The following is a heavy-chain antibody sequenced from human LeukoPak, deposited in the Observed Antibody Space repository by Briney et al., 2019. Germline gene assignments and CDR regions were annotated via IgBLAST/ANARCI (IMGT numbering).Heavy chain of an antibody. D-gene: IGHD6-13*01. CDR1: GFTFSSYA. Sequence: GGSLRLSCAASGFTFSSYAMSWVRQAPGKGLEWVSAISGSGGSTYYADSVKGRFTISRDNSKNTPYLQMNSLRAEDTAVYYCAKAPAAAGTGWYFQHWGQGTLVTVSS. CDR2: ISGSGGST. V-gene: IGHV3-23*01. CDR3: AKAPAAAGTGWYFQH. J-gene: IGHJ1*01.